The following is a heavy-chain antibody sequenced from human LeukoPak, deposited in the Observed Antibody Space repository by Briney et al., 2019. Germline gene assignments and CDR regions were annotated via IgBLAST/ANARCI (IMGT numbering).Heavy chain of an antibody. V-gene: IGHV5-51*01. CDR2: IYPGDSDT. D-gene: IGHD1-26*01. CDR1: GYRFTSYW. J-gene: IGHJ3*02. Sequence: GESLKISCKGSGYRFTSYWIGWVRQMPGKGLEWMGFIYPGDSDTRYSPSFQGQVTVSADKSMSTAYLQWSSLKASDTAMYYCARRRGRYSGDAFDIWGQGAMVTVSS. CDR3: ARRRGRYSGDAFDI.